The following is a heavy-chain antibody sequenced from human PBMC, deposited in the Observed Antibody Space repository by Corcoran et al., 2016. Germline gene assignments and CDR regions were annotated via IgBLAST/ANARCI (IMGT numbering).Heavy chain of an antibody. D-gene: IGHD3-10*01. CDR2: ISAYNGNT. CDR1: GYTFTSYG. Sequence: QVQLVQSGAEVKKPGASVKVSCKASGYTFTSYGISWVRQAPGQGLEWMGWISAYNGNTNYAQKLQGRVPMTTDTSTRTAYKELRSLRSADTAGYYCARDYYGSGSWGGYWGQGTLVTVSS. J-gene: IGHJ4*02. CDR3: ARDYYGSGSWGGY. V-gene: IGHV1-18*01.